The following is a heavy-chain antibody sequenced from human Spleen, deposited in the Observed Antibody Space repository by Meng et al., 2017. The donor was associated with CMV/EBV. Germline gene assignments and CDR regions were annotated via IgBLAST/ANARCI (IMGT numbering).Heavy chain of an antibody. Sequence: LSLTCVASGFSFGGFTMNWVRQAPGKGLEWISSISLSSAYIEYADSLKGRFTISRDNAKNSLYLQMNSLRAEDTAVYYCARDYTYYYGSRNSFHYYSGMDVWGQGTTVTVSS. J-gene: IGHJ6*02. D-gene: IGHD3-10*01. V-gene: IGHV3-21*01. CDR1: GFSFGGFT. CDR2: ISLSSAYI. CDR3: ARDYTYYYGSRNSFHYYSGMDV.